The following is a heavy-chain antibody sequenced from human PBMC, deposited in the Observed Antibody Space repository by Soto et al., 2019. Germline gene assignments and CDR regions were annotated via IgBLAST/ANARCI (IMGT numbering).Heavy chain of an antibody. CDR1: GYPVISYD. D-gene: IGHD2-15*01. Sequence: GSLRLCFSASGYPVISYDMSWVRPAPGKGLEWVSIIYSGGSTFYADSVKGRFTISRDNYKNTVYLQMNSLRVEDTAVYYCERENCSGGSCRFWKWGQGTQVTVSS. J-gene: IGHJ4*02. CDR2: IYSGGST. CDR3: ERENCSGGSCRFWK. V-gene: IGHV3-66*01.